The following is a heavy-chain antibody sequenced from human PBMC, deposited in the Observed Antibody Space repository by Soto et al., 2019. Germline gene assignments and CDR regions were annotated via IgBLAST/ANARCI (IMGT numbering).Heavy chain of an antibody. Sequence: QVQLVQSGAEVKKPGSSVKVSCKASVGTFRSYTISWVRQAPGQGLEWMGRIIPILGIANYAQKFQGRVTITADKSTSTAYRELSSLRSEDTAVYYCARDTYYYDSSGYYDAFAIWGQGTMVTVSS. J-gene: IGHJ3*02. D-gene: IGHD3-22*01. V-gene: IGHV1-69*08. CDR1: VGTFRSYT. CDR2: IIPILGIA. CDR3: ARDTYYYDSSGYYDAFAI.